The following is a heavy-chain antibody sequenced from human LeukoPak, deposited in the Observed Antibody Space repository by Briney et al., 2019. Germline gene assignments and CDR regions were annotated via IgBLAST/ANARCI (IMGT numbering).Heavy chain of an antibody. D-gene: IGHD5-18*01. V-gene: IGHV4-34*01. CDR2: INHSGST. Sequence: SETLSLTCAVYGGSFSGYYWSWIRQPPGKELEWIGEINHSGSTYYNPSLKSRVTISVDTSKNQFSLNLTSVTAADTAVYYCARTTEGGYTYGYFYYYYMDVWGKGTTVTVSS. CDR1: GGSFSGYY. J-gene: IGHJ6*03. CDR3: ARTTEGGYTYGYFYYYYMDV.